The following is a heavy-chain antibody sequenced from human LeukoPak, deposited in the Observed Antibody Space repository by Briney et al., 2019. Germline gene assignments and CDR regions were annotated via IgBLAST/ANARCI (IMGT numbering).Heavy chain of an antibody. Sequence: PSETLSLTCAVYGGSFSDYYWSWIRQPPGKRLEWIGEIKRSGSTNYNPSLKSRVTIAVDTSKNQLSLKLRSVTAADTAVYYCARCGSNSFFIEYWGQGTLVPVSS. J-gene: IGHJ4*02. D-gene: IGHD6-13*01. CDR1: GGSFSDYY. CDR2: IKRSGST. V-gene: IGHV4-34*01. CDR3: ARCGSNSFFIEY.